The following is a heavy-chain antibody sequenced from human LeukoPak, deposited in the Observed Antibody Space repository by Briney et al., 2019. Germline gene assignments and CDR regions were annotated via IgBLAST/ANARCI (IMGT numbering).Heavy chain of an antibody. CDR3: AEEGGLMARGGYCSGGSCPYYYYGMDV. Sequence: PGGSLRLSCAASGFTFSSDAMSWVRQAPGKGLEWVSAISGSGGSAYYADSVKGRFTISRYNSKNTLYLQMNSLRADDTAVYYFAEEGGLMARGGYCSGGSCPYYYYGMDVWGQGTTVTVSS. V-gene: IGHV3-23*01. D-gene: IGHD2-15*01. J-gene: IGHJ6*02. CDR1: GFTFSSDA. CDR2: ISGSGGSA.